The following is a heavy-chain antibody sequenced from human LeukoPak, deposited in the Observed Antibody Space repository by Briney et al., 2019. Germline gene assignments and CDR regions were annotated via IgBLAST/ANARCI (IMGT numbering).Heavy chain of an antibody. CDR2: ISGSGGST. V-gene: IGHV3-23*01. Sequence: QPGGSLRLSCAASGFTFSSYAMSWVRQAPGKGPEWVSAISGSGGSTYYADSVKGRFTISRDNSKNTLYLQMNSLRAEDTAVYYCAKDLHWXGXXXXXSXDXWGQXXLVTVSS. CDR3: AKDLHWXGXXXXXSXDX. CDR1: GFTFSSYA. D-gene: IGHD3-3*01. J-gene: IGHJ4*02.